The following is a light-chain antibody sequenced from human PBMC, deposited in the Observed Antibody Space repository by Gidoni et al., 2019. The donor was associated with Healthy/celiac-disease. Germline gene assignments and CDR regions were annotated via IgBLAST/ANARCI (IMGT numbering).Light chain of an antibody. J-gene: IGLJ3*02. Sequence: SYELTQPPSVSVSPGQTASITCSGDKLGDKYACWYQQKQGQSPVLVIYQDSKRPSGIPEQFAGSNSGNTATLTISGTQAMDEADYYGQAWDSSTAVFGGGTKLTVL. CDR1: KLGDKY. CDR3: QAWDSSTAV. CDR2: QDS. V-gene: IGLV3-1*01.